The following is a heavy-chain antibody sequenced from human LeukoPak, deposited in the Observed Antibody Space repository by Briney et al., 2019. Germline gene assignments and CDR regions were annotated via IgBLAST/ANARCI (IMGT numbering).Heavy chain of an antibody. J-gene: IGHJ4*02. CDR1: GGSISNYY. CDR2: IYTSGST. V-gene: IGHV4-4*07. CDR3: ARGTQLGYCSGGSCYSDY. Sequence: SETLSLTCTVSGGSISNYYWSWIRQPAGRGLEWLGRIYTSGSTDYNPSLKSRVTMSVDTSKNQFSLKLSSVTAADTAVYYCARGTQLGYCSGGSCYSDYWGQGTLVTVSS. D-gene: IGHD2-15*01.